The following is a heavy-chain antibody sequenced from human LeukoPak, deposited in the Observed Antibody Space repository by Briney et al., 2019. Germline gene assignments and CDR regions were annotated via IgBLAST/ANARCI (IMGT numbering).Heavy chain of an antibody. CDR3: ARGPRRIAAAGRTNTPFDY. V-gene: IGHV4-34*01. CDR1: GGSFSGYY. J-gene: IGHJ4*02. D-gene: IGHD6-13*01. CDR2: INHSGST. Sequence: SETLSLTCAVYGGSFSGYYWSWIRQPPGKGLEWIGEINHSGSTNYNPSLKSRVTISVDTSKNQFSLKLSSVTAADTAVYYCARGPRRIAAAGRTNTPFDYWGQGTLVTVSS.